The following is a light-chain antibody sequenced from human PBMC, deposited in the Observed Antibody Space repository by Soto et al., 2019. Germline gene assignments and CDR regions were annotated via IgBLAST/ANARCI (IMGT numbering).Light chain of an antibody. J-gene: IGKJ5*01. CDR2: AAS. CDR3: HQISTYPAT. CDR1: QGISSF. V-gene: IGKV1-9*01. Sequence: IQLTQSPSSLSASVGDRVTITCRASQGISSFLAWYQQKPGKVPELLIYAASTLQSGVPSRFSGSGSGTDFTLTISSLQPEDFATYYCHQISTYPATFGQGTRLELK.